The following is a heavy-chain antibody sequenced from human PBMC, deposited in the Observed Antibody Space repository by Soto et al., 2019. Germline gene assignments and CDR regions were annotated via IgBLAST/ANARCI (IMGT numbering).Heavy chain of an antibody. CDR2: IYYSGST. V-gene: IGHV4-59*08. J-gene: IGHJ4*02. Sequence: QVQLQESGPGLVKPSETLSLTCTVSGGSISSYYWSWIRQPPGKGLEWIGYIYYSGSTNYNPSLKSRVTISVDTSKNQFSLKLSSVTAADTAVYYCARRYGSAIDYWGQGTLATVSS. D-gene: IGHD1-26*01. CDR3: ARRYGSAIDY. CDR1: GGSISSYY.